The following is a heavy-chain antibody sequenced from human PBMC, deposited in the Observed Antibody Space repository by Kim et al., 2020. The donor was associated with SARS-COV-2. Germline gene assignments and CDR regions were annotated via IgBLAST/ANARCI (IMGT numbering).Heavy chain of an antibody. Sequence: VKVSCKASGYTFTSYYMHWVRQAPGQGLEWMGIINPSGGSTSYAQKFQGRVTMTRDTSTSTVYMELSSLRSEDTAVYYCAREGPTYYDFWSGYFPLDYWGQGTLVTVSS. D-gene: IGHD3-3*01. CDR3: AREGPTYYDFWSGYFPLDY. CDR1: GYTFTSYY. CDR2: INPSGGST. V-gene: IGHV1-46*01. J-gene: IGHJ4*02.